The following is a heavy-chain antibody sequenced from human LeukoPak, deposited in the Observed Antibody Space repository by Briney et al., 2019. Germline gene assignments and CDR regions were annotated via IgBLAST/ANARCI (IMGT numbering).Heavy chain of an antibody. Sequence: SSETLSLTCAVYGGSFSGYYWSWIRQPPGKGVEWMGSIYYSGSAYYNPSLKSRVTISVEKSKNKFSLKLSSVTAADTAVYYCARRGYGGNSGYGYWGQGTLVTVSS. CDR2: IYYSGSA. CDR1: GGSFSGYY. D-gene: IGHD4-23*01. V-gene: IGHV4-34*01. CDR3: ARRGYGGNSGYGY. J-gene: IGHJ4*02.